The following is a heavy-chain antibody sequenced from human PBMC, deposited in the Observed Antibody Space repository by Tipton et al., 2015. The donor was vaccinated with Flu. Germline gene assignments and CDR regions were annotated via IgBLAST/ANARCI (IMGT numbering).Heavy chain of an antibody. J-gene: IGHJ3*02. V-gene: IGHV4-4*07. Sequence: TLSLTCSVSGGSISTHYWTWIRQPAGKGLEWIGRIYSTGSTNYNPSLKNRVTMSVDTSNNQFSLILTSVTAADTAVYFCARDSILAHSNTGFDAFDIWGQGALVTVSS. CDR3: ARDSILAHSNTGFDAFDI. CDR1: GGSISTHY. D-gene: IGHD2-8*01. CDR2: IYSTGST.